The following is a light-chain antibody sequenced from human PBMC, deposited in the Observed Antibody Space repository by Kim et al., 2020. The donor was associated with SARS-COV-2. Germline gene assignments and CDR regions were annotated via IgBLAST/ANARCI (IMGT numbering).Light chain of an antibody. Sequence: VSPGESAPLSCRASQSVSSNLAWYQQKPGQAPRLLMYGASTRATGIPARFSGSGSGTEFTLTINSLQSEDFAVYYCQQYNNWPFAFGPGTKVDIK. CDR2: GAS. CDR1: QSVSSN. V-gene: IGKV3-15*01. J-gene: IGKJ3*01. CDR3: QQYNNWPFA.